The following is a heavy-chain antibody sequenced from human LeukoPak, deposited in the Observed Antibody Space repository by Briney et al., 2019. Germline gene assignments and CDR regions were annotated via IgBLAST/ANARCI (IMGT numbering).Heavy chain of an antibody. Sequence: GGSLRLSCAASGFTFDDYAMHWVRQAPGKGLEWVSLISWDGGSTYYADSVKGRFTISRDNSKNSLYLQMNSLRAEDTALYYCAKDIGHYDSSGYYYPGYWGQGTLVTVSS. V-gene: IGHV3-43D*03. CDR1: GFTFDDYA. D-gene: IGHD3-22*01. CDR2: ISWDGGST. CDR3: AKDIGHYDSSGYYYPGY. J-gene: IGHJ4*02.